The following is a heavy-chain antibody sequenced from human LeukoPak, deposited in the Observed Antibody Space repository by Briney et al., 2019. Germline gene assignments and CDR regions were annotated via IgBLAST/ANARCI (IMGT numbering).Heavy chain of an antibody. CDR2: IIPIFGTA. D-gene: IGHD2-2*01. CDR1: GGTFSSYA. CDR3: ARDFRSIVVVPAAHIFDY. J-gene: IGHJ4*02. Sequence: SVKVSCKASGGTFSSYAISWVRQAPGQGLEWMGGIIPIFGTANYAQKFQGRVTITADESTSTAYMELSSLISEDTAVYYCARDFRSIVVVPAAHIFDYWGQGTLVTVSS. V-gene: IGHV1-69*13.